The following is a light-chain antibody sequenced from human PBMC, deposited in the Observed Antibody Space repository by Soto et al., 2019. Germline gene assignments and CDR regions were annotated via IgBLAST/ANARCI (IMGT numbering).Light chain of an antibody. CDR3: QQYGSSPPIT. J-gene: IGKJ5*01. CDR1: QSISDT. CDR2: GAS. Sequence: ETVMTQSPATLSVSPGGRATLSCRASQSISDTLAWYQQKPGQAPRLLIHGASTRATGFPARFSGSGSGTDFTLTISRLEPEDFAVYYCQQYGSSPPITFGQGTRLEIK. V-gene: IGKV3-15*01.